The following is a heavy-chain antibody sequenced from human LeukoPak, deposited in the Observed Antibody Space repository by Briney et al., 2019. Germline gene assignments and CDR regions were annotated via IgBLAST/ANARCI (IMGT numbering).Heavy chain of an antibody. V-gene: IGHV3-30*03. CDR2: ISDDGNTK. CDR3: ARVLWNGDYPRFDY. J-gene: IGHJ4*02. Sequence: GGSLRLSCAASGFTFSSYGMHWVRQAPGKGLEWVAVISDDGNTKYYADSVKGRFTISRDNSQNTHYLQMNSLRPEDTAVYYCARVLWNGDYPRFDYWGQGTLVTVSS. CDR1: GFTFSSYG. D-gene: IGHD4-17*01.